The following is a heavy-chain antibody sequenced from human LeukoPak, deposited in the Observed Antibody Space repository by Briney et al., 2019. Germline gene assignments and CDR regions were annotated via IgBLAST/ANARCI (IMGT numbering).Heavy chain of an antibody. CDR3: ARTRGYYDSSGYPYDAFDI. V-gene: IGHV4-59*01. CDR2: IYYSGST. J-gene: IGHJ3*02. CDR1: GGSISSYY. D-gene: IGHD3-22*01. Sequence: NPSETLSLTCTVSGGSISSYYWSWIRQPPGKGLEWIGYIYYSGSTNYNPSLKSRVTISVDTSKNQFSLKLSSVTAVDTAVYYCARTRGYYDSSGYPYDAFDIWGQGTMVTVSS.